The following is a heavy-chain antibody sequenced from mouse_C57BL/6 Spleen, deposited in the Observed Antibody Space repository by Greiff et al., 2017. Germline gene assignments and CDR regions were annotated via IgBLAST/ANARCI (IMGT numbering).Heavy chain of an antibody. CDR2: INPNNGGT. V-gene: IGHV1-26*01. CDR3: ASEIYYDYDGGFAY. J-gene: IGHJ3*01. CDR1: GYTFTDYY. Sequence: DVQLQQSGPELVKPGASVKISCKASGYTFTDYYMNWVKQSHGKSLEWIGDINPNNGGTSYKQKLKGKATLTVDKSSSTAYMELRSLTSEDSAVYYCASEIYYDYDGGFAYWGQGTLVTVSA. D-gene: IGHD2-4*01.